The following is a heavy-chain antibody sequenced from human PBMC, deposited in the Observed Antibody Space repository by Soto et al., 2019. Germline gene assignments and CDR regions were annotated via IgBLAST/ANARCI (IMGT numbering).Heavy chain of an antibody. V-gene: IGHV4-31*03. CDR3: ARDRLMATAGTARHYFGLDV. Sequence: SETLSLTCTVSGGSIRSGGYYWSWVRQNPRRGLEWIGNIYYSGNTYHNPSLKSRLTISVDTSKNQFSLNLSSVTAADTAVYYCARDRLMATAGTARHYFGLDVWGQGTTVTVSS. CDR1: GGSIRSGGYY. D-gene: IGHD5-18*01. CDR2: IYYSGNT. J-gene: IGHJ6*02.